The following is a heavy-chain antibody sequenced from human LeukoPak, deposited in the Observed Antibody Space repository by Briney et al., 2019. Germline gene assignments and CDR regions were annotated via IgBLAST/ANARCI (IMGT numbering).Heavy chain of an antibody. CDR2: VYYRGTT. Sequence: PSETLSLTCTVSGGSISSYYWSWIRQPPGKGLEWIGYVYYRGTTNYNPSLKSRVTILVDTSRNQFSLDLRSVTAADTAVYYCARDMDYGGNSIWYFDLWGRGALVTVSS. V-gene: IGHV4-59*01. CDR1: GGSISSYY. CDR3: ARDMDYGGNSIWYFDL. D-gene: IGHD4-23*01. J-gene: IGHJ2*01.